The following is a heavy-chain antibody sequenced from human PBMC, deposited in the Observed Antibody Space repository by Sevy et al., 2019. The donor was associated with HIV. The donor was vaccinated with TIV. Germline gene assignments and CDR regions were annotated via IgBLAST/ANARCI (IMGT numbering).Heavy chain of an antibody. CDR1: GSTLSQMA. CDR3: ATTKDYYESSGEPFDY. Sequence: ALVKVSCKVSGSTLSQMAMHWVRQAPGKGLEWMATFDPEDAETIYTQKLQGRVTMTEDTSRDTAYMELSNLRSEDTAVYYCATTKDYYESSGEPFDYWGQGTLVTVSS. V-gene: IGHV1-24*01. J-gene: IGHJ4*02. CDR2: FDPEDAET. D-gene: IGHD3-22*01.